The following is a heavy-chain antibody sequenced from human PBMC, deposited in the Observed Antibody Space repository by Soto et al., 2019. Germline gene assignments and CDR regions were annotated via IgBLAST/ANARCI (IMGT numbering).Heavy chain of an antibody. V-gene: IGHV3-74*01. CDR3: ARGWVEGLSRQPPSDF. Sequence: EVHLVESGGGLVQPGGSLRLSCAASGFTFNTHWMHWVRQAPGKGLVWVSRINSDGSATSHAESVKGRFTISRDNAKNTLYLHMNSLRAEDSAVYYCARGWVEGLSRQPPSDFWGQGTLVTVSP. CDR1: GFTFNTHW. D-gene: IGHD3-3*01. J-gene: IGHJ4*02. CDR2: INSDGSAT.